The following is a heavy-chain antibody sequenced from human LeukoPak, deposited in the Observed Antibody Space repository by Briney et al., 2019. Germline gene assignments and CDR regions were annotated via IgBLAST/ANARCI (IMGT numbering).Heavy chain of an antibody. D-gene: IGHD3-10*01. Sequence: SETLSLTCTVSGGSISSYYWSWIRQPPGKGLEWIGYIYYSGSTNYNPSLKSRVTISVDTSKNQFSLKLSSVTAADTAVYYCARESSLLWFGGLLEGAFDIWGQGTMVTVSS. CDR3: ARESSLLWFGGLLEGAFDI. J-gene: IGHJ3*02. V-gene: IGHV4-59*01. CDR2: IYYSGST. CDR1: GGSISSYY.